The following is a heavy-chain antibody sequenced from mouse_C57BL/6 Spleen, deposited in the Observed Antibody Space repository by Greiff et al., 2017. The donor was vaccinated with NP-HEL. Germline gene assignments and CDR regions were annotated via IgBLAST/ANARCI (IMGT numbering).Heavy chain of an antibody. V-gene: IGHV1-53*01. CDR1: GYTFTSYW. CDR3: ARTGFINTVVERFYAMDY. CDR2: INPSNGGT. Sequence: QVQLQQPGTELVKPGASVKLSCKASGYTFTSYWMHWVKQRPGQGLEWIGNINPSNGGTHYNEKFKSQATLTVDKSSSTAYMQLSSRTTEDDAVYYCARTGFINTVVERFYAMDYWGQGTSVTVSS. J-gene: IGHJ4*01. D-gene: IGHD1-1*01.